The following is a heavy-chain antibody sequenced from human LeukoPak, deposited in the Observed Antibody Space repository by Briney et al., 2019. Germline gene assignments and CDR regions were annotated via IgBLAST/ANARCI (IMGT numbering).Heavy chain of an antibody. D-gene: IGHD5-18*01. CDR2: ISGSGGST. CDR3: AKKYSPKEYYFDY. CDR1: GFTFSSYA. Sequence: LPGGSLRLSCAASGFTFSSYAMSWVRQAPGKGLEWVSAISGSGGSTYYADSVKGRFTISRDNSKNTLYLQMNSLRAEDTAVSYCAKKYSPKEYYFDYWGQGTLVTVSS. V-gene: IGHV3-23*01. J-gene: IGHJ4*02.